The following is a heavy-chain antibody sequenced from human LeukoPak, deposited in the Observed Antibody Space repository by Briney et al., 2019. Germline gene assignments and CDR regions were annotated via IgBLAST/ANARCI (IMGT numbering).Heavy chain of an antibody. D-gene: IGHD5-18*01. CDR1: GGSISSGDYY. Sequence: SQTLSLTCTVSGGSISSGDYYWSWIRQPPGKGLEWIGYIYYSGSTYYNPFLKSRVTISVDTSKNQFSLKLSSVTAADTAVYYCARELSAGYSYGTGYFDYWGQGTLVTVSS. CDR2: IYYSGST. J-gene: IGHJ4*02. V-gene: IGHV4-30-4*01. CDR3: ARELSAGYSYGTGYFDY.